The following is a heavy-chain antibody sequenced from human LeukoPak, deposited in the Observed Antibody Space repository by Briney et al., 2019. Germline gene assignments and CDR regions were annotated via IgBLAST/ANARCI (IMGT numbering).Heavy chain of an antibody. CDR3: ARDRRSSPPTGKHNWSDP. D-gene: IGHD6-13*01. J-gene: IGHJ5*02. Sequence: QTLSLTFAISGDSVSSNSTGWNWIRLSPSRGLEWQGRTYYRSKWYNDYAVSVKSRITIKPDTSKNQFSLKLNSVTPEDTAVYYCARDRRSSPPTGKHNWSDPWGQGTLVTVSS. V-gene: IGHV6-1*01. CDR2: TYYRSKWYN. CDR1: GDSVSSNSTG.